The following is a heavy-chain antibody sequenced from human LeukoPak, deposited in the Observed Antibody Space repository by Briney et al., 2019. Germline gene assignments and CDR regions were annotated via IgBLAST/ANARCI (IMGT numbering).Heavy chain of an antibody. CDR2: IYTSGST. D-gene: IGHD5-18*01. J-gene: IGHJ4*02. Sequence: SETLSLTCTVSGGSISSYYWSWVRQPAGKGLEWIGRIYTSGSTNYNPSLKSRVTMSVDTSKNQFSLKLSSVTAADTAVYYCARGPTIQLWFDLDYWGQGTLVTVSS. V-gene: IGHV4-4*07. CDR3: ARGPTIQLWFDLDY. CDR1: GGSISSYY.